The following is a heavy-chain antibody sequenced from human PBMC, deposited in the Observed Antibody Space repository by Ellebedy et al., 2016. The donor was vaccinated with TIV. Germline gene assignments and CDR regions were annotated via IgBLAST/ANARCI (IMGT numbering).Heavy chain of an antibody. D-gene: IGHD3-22*01. CDR2: ISSSGVST. CDR3: AKLDSSGYYYGRFDY. J-gene: IGHJ4*02. CDR1: GFTFRNFA. Sequence: GGSLRLSCAASGFTFRNFAMTWVRQAPGKGLERASSISSSGVSTDYADSVRGRVTISRDNSKNTLYLQMNSLRADDSAVYYCAKLDSSGYYYGRFDYWGQGTLVTVSS. V-gene: IGHV3-23*01.